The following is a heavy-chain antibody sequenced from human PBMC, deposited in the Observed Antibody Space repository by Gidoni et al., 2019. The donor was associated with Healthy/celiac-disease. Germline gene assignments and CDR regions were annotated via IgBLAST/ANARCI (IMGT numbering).Heavy chain of an antibody. CDR2: IRSKAYGGTT. J-gene: IGHJ6*02. D-gene: IGHD1-7*01. Sequence: EVQLVESGGGLVQPGRSLRLSCTASGFTFGDYAMSWVRQAPGKGLEWVGFIRSKAYGGTTEYAASVKGRFTISRDDSKSIAYLQMNSLKTEDTAVYYCTRETYNWNYLGMDVWGQGTTVTVSS. CDR3: TRETYNWNYLGMDV. CDR1: GFTFGDYA. V-gene: IGHV3-49*04.